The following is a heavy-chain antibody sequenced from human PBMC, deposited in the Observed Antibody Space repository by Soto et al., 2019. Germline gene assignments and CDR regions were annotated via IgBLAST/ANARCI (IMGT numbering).Heavy chain of an antibody. J-gene: IGHJ5*02. V-gene: IGHV4-31*03. D-gene: IGHD3-22*01. CDR1: GGSISDGYY. Sequence: QVQLQESGPGLVKPSQTLSLTCTVSGGSISDGYYWSWIRQHPGKGLEWIGSISDSGSTSYNPSLKSRLTISVDPSKNQFSLNLSSVTAADTAVYYCARRDRSGYSYWLDTWGQGTLVTVSS. CDR3: ARRDRSGYSYWLDT. CDR2: ISDSGST.